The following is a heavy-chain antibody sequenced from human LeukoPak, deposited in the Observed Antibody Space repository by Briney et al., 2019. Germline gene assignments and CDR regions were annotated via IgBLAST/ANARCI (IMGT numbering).Heavy chain of an antibody. Sequence: SETLSLTCTVSGGSISSYYWSWIRQPPGKGLEWIGYIYYSGSTNYNPSLKSRVTISVDTSKNQFSLKLSSVTAADTAVYYCARQADYYGSGEKYSQHWGQGTLVTVSS. CDR1: GGSISSYY. CDR3: ARQADYYGSGEKYSQH. V-gene: IGHV4-59*08. CDR2: IYYSGST. J-gene: IGHJ1*01. D-gene: IGHD3-10*01.